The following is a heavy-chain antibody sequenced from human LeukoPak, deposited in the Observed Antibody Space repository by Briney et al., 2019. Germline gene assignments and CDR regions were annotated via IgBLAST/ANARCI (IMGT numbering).Heavy chain of an antibody. Sequence: PGGSLRLSCAASGFTFSSYAMHWVRQAPGKGLEGVATISYDGSNKYYADSVKGRFTISRDNSKNTPYLQMNSLRAEDTAVYYCARDSGNIYYYMDVWGKGTTVTVSS. D-gene: IGHD2/OR15-2a*01. V-gene: IGHV3-30*01. J-gene: IGHJ6*03. CDR2: ISYDGSNK. CDR3: ARDSGNIYYYMDV. CDR1: GFTFSSYA.